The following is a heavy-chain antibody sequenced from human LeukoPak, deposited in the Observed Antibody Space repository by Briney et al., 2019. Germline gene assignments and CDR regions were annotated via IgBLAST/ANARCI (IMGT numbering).Heavy chain of an antibody. CDR3: ARVYDILTGYYPPDY. CDR2: SSSSSSYI. J-gene: IGHJ4*02. Sequence: GGSLRLSCAASGFTFSSYSMNWVRQAPGKGLEWVSSSSSSSSYIYYADSVKGRFTISRDNAKNSLYLQMNSLRAEDTAVYYCARVYDILTGYYPPDYWGQGTLVTVSS. CDR1: GFTFSSYS. V-gene: IGHV3-21*01. D-gene: IGHD3-9*01.